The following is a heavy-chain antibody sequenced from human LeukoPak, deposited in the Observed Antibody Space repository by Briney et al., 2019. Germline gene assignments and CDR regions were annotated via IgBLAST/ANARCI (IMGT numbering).Heavy chain of an antibody. CDR3: SRGISGYGVDV. Sequence: GGSLKLSCAASGFTFSGSGMHWVRQASGKGLEWIGRIRTKVNSYATAYAASVKGRFTISRDDSKNTAYLQMDSLKTEDTAVYYCSRGISGYGVDVWGQGTTVTVSS. J-gene: IGHJ6*02. CDR1: GFTFSGSG. D-gene: IGHD6-13*01. CDR2: IRTKVNSYAT. V-gene: IGHV3-73*01.